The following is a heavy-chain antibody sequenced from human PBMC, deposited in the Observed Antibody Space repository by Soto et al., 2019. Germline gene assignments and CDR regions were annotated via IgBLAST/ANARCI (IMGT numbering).Heavy chain of an antibody. Sequence: QVQLVESGGGVVQPGRSLRLSCAASGFTFSSYGMHWVSQAPGKGLEWVAVISYDGSNKYYADSVKGRFTISRYNSNNTLYMQLNRLRAEDTAVYYCAKYRGYCSSTSCYNGWVYSSGWYDYWGQGTLGIVSS. CDR2: ISYDGSNK. V-gene: IGHV3-30*18. CDR3: AKYRGYCSSTSCYNGWVYSSGWYDY. J-gene: IGHJ4*02. CDR1: GFTFSSYG. D-gene: IGHD2-2*02.